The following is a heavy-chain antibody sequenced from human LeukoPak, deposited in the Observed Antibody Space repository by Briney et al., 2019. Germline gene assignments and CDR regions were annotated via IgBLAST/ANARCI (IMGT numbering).Heavy chain of an antibody. CDR2: ISAYNGNT. J-gene: IGHJ5*02. CDR1: GYTFTSYG. Sequence: ASVKVSCKASGYTFTSYGISWVRQAPGQGLELMGWISAYNGNTNYAQKLQGRVTMTTDTSTSTAYMELRSLRSDDTAVYYCARVPSYQLPRGPQYNGFDPWGQGTLVTVSS. CDR3: ARVPSYQLPRGPQYNGFDP. D-gene: IGHD2-2*01. V-gene: IGHV1-18*01.